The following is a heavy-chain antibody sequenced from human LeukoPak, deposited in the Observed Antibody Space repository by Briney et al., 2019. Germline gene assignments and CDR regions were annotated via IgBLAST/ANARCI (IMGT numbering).Heavy chain of an antibody. CDR1: GFTFSSYG. Sequence: GGSLRLSCAASGFTFSSYGMSWVRQAPGKGLGWVSAISGSGGSTYYADSVKGRFTISRDNSKNTLYLQMNSLRAEDTAVYYCAKDGGWLRLRGGYFDYWGQGTLVTVSS. CDR3: AKDGGWLRLRGGYFDY. V-gene: IGHV3-23*01. J-gene: IGHJ4*02. D-gene: IGHD5-12*01. CDR2: ISGSGGST.